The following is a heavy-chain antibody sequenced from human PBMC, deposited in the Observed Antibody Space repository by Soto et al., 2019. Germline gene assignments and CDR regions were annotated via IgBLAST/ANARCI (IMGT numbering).Heavy chain of an antibody. CDR3: ARRLKGAENWFDL. CDR1: GFTFSSYG. V-gene: IGHV3-30*03. CDR2: ISYDGSNK. D-gene: IGHD1-26*01. Sequence: PGGSLRLSCAASGFTFSSYGMHWVRQAPGKGLEWVAVISYDGSNKYYADSVKGRFTISRDNAKNSLYLQMNSLRAEDTAVYYCARRLKGAENWFDLWGQGTLVTVSS. J-gene: IGHJ5*02.